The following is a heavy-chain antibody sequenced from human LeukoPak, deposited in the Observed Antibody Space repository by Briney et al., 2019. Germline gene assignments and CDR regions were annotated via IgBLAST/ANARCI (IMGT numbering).Heavy chain of an antibody. CDR1: GFTASSKY. V-gene: IGHV3-66*04. J-gene: IGHJ4*02. D-gene: IGHD4-17*01. CDR2: IRGDATT. CDR3: ARRRGGYGEGEFDY. Sequence: GGSLRLSCTASGFTASSKYMSWVRQAPGKGLEWVSFIRGDATTAYADSVQGRFTISRDDSKNTLYLQMDSPRVEDTAVYYCARRRGGYGEGEFDYWGQGTLVTVSS.